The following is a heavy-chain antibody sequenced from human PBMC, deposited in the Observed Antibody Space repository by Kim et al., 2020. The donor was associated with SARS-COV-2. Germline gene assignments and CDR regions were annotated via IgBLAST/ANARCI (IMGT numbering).Heavy chain of an antibody. J-gene: IGHJ4*02. CDR3: ARGHRSSSAAGGRKFDY. D-gene: IGHD6-13*01. CDR1: GFTFSSYE. CDR2: ISSSGSTI. V-gene: IGHV3-48*03. Sequence: GGSLRLSCAASGFTFSSYEMNWVRQAPGKGLEWVSYISSSGSTIYYADSVKGRFSISRDNAKNSLYLQMNSLRAEDTAVYYCARGHRSSSAAGGRKFDYWGQGTLVTVSA.